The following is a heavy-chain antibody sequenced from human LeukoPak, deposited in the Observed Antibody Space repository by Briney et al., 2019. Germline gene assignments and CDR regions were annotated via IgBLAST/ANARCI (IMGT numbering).Heavy chain of an antibody. CDR2: IGISSNKI. CDR1: GFTLRSYT. V-gene: IGHV3-21*04. CDR3: AKDRTFSDDYAWGY. D-gene: IGHD3-16*01. Sequence: GGSLRLSCAASGFTLRSYTMNWVRQAPGKGLEWVSSIGISSNKIYYADSVKGRFTISRDNSKNTLYLQMNSLRAEDTAVYYCAKDRTFSDDYAWGYWGQGTLVTVSS. J-gene: IGHJ4*02.